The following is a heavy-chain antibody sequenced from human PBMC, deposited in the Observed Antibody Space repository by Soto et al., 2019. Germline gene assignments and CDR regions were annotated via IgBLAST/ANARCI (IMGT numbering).Heavy chain of an antibody. CDR1: GYTFTSYA. Sequence: ASVKVSCKASGYTFTSYAMHWVRQAPGQRLEWMGWINAGNGNTKYSQKFQGRVTITRDTPASTAYMELSSLRSEDTAVYYCARGETTVTTDHDYWGQGTLVTVSS. D-gene: IGHD4-17*01. CDR2: INAGNGNT. J-gene: IGHJ4*02. V-gene: IGHV1-3*01. CDR3: ARGETTVTTDHDY.